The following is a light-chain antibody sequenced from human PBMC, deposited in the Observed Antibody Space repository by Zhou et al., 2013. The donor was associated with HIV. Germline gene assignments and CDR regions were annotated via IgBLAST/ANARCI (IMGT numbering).Light chain of an antibody. Sequence: EIVLTQSPDTLSLSPGERATLSCRASQSVSSIYLAWYQQKPGQAPRLLIYGASGRATGIPDRFSGSGSGTDFTLTISRLEPEDFAVYYCQQYGSSPYTFGQGTKLEIK. CDR2: GAS. J-gene: IGKJ2*01. CDR1: QSVSSIY. V-gene: IGKV3-20*01. CDR3: QQYGSSPYT.